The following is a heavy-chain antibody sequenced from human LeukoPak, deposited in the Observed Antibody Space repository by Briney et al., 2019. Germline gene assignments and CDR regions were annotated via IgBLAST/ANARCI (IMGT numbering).Heavy chain of an antibody. CDR2: IYSGGST. J-gene: IGHJ4*02. D-gene: IGHD1-26*01. V-gene: IGHV3-66*02. CDR1: GFTVSSNY. Sequence: GGSLRLSCAASGFTVSSNYMSWVRQAPGKGLEWVSVIYSGGSTYYADSVKGRFTISRDNSKNTLYLQMNSLRAEDTAVYYCASAPNSGSYAHRYWGQGTLVTVSS. CDR3: ASAPNSGSYAHRY.